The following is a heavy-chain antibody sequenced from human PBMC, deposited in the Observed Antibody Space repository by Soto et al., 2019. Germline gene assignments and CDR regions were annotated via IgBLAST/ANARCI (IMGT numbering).Heavy chain of an antibody. CDR3: AKDLTRQLAYWLDP. J-gene: IGHJ5*02. CDR2: INAHSGGT. D-gene: IGHD3-16*01. Sequence: ASVKVSCKASGFAFAGYYIHWLRQAPGQGLEWMGWINAHSGGTEFAQKFQGRVTLTRDTSISTAYMTLTGLKSDDTAVYYCAKDLTRQLAYWLDPWGQGTQVTVSS. V-gene: IGHV1-2*02. CDR1: GFAFAGYY.